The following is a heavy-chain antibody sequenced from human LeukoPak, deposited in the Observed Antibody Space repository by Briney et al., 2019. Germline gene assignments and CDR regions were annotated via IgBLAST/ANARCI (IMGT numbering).Heavy chain of an antibody. CDR1: GFTFSTYS. Sequence: GGSLRLSCAASGFTFSTYSMNWVRQAPGKGLECVSSISSGSSYVYYADSVKGRFTISRDNAKNSLYLQMNSLRAEDTAVFYCARSSTNSMYYFDYWGQGTLVTVSS. CDR3: ARSSTNSMYYFDY. V-gene: IGHV3-21*01. J-gene: IGHJ4*02. D-gene: IGHD2-2*01. CDR2: ISSGSSYV.